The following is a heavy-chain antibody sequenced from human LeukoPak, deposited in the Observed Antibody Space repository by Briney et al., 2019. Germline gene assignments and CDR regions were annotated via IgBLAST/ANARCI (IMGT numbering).Heavy chain of an antibody. J-gene: IGHJ3*02. CDR3: ARADRKEDAFDI. CDR1: GGSISSYY. CDR2: IYYSGST. V-gene: IGHV4-59*01. Sequence: SETLSLTCIVAGGSISSYYWSWIRQPPGKGLGWIGYIYYSGSTNYNPSLKSRVTISVDTSKNQFSLKLSSVTAADTAVYYCARADRKEDAFDIWGQGTMVTVSS. D-gene: IGHD1-14*01.